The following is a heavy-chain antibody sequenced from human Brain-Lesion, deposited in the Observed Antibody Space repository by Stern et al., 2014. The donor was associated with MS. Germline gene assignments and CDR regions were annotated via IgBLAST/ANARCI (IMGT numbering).Heavy chain of an antibody. CDR2: FDPEDGET. CDR3: ATLSPGAGGNYYRHFDY. V-gene: IGHV1-24*01. CDR1: GYTLTELS. Sequence: QVQLVQSGAEVKKPGASVKVSCKVSGYTLTELSMHWVRQAPRKGLEWMGGFDPEDGETIYAQRFQGRVTMTEDTSTDTAYMELSSLRSEDTAVYYCATLSPGAGGNYYRHFDYWGQGTLVTVSS. J-gene: IGHJ4*02. D-gene: IGHD1-26*01.